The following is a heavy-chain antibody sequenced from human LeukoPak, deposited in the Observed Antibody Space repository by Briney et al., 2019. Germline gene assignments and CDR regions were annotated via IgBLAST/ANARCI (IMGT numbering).Heavy chain of an antibody. V-gene: IGHV1-18*01. CDR3: ARYEPRNGCFDL. J-gene: IGHJ2*01. D-gene: IGHD1-14*01. CDR1: GYTFTSYG. Sequence: ASVKVSCKASGYTFTSYGISWVRQAPGQGLEWIGWISAYNGNTKYVQKFQVRVTMTTDTSTSTAYMELRSLKSDDTAVYYCARYEPRNGCFDLWGRGTLVTVSS. CDR2: ISAYNGNT.